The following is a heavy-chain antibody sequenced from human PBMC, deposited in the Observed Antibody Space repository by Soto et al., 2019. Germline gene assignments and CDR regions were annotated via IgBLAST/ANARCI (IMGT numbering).Heavy chain of an antibody. CDR3: ARDPLLRGTGYFDS. CDR2: IWFDGSTQ. D-gene: IGHD3-10*01. V-gene: IGHV3-33*01. Sequence: GGSLRLSCAASGVTFGIYGMHWVRQAPGKGLEWLAVIWFDGSTQYYADSVKGRFTISRDNAKNTLYLQMNNLRAEDTALYYCARDPLLRGTGYFDSWGQETQVTVS. CDR1: GVTFGIYG. J-gene: IGHJ4*02.